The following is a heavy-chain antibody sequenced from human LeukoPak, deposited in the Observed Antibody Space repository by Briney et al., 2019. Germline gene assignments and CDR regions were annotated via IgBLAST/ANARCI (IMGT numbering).Heavy chain of an antibody. Sequence: GGSLRLSCAASGFIFSDYYMSWIRQAPGKGLEWVSYISSSGSPIYYADSVKGRFTISRDNAKNSLYLQMNSLRAEDTAVYYCARADWDYYYYYMDVWGKGTTVTVSS. V-gene: IGHV3-11*04. J-gene: IGHJ6*03. CDR2: ISSSGSPI. D-gene: IGHD3-9*01. CDR3: ARADWDYYYYYMDV. CDR1: GFIFSDYY.